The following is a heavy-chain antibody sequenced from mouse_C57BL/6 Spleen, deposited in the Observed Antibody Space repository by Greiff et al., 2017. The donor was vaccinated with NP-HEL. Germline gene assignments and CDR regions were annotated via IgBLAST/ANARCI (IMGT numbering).Heavy chain of an antibody. V-gene: IGHV1-53*01. CDR2: INPSNGGT. J-gene: IGHJ4*01. CDR3: ARDYYGSRTGRDY. CDR1: GFTFTSYC. Sequence: QVQLKQPGTELVKPGASVKLSCKASGFTFTSYCMPWVQQSPGQGLEWIGTINPSNGGTNYHEKFKSKATLSVDKSSSTAYMQLSSLTSEDSAVYYCARDYYGSRTGRDYWGQGTSVTVSS. D-gene: IGHD1-1*01.